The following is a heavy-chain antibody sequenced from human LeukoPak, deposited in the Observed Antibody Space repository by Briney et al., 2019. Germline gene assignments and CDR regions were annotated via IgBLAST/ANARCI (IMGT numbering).Heavy chain of an antibody. CDR3: AKASWVSSADAVL. CDR1: GFIFRDYA. CDR2: LRGDGET. J-gene: IGHJ4*02. V-gene: IGHV3-23*01. Sequence: GGPLRLSCVASGFIFRDYAMSWVRQAPAGGLEWVSSLRGDGETFYTDSVKGRFTLSRDHSRNTVYLQLSNLRVEDTAVYYCAKASWVSSADAVLWGQGTLVTVS. D-gene: IGHD3-16*01.